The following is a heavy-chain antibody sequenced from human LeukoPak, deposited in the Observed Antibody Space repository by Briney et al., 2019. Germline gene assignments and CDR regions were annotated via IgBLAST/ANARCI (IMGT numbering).Heavy chain of an antibody. V-gene: IGHV3-53*01. CDR2: IYSGDNT. J-gene: IGHJ4*02. CDR1: GFTVSSNY. CDR3: AGRRRDGYFDY. Sequence: GGSLRLSCAASGFTVSSNYMTWVRQAPGKGPEWVSLIYSGDNTYYADSVKGRFTISRDNSNNTLYFQMNSLRAEDTAVYYCAGRRRDGYFDYWGQGTLVTVSS. D-gene: IGHD5-24*01.